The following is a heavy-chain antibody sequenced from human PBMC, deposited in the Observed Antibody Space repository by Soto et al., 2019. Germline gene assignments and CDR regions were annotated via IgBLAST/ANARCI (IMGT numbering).Heavy chain of an antibody. V-gene: IGHV3-23*01. CDR2: ISGSGGST. CDR1: GFTFRSYA. J-gene: IGHJ4*02. Sequence: GESLRLSCAASGFTFRSYAMSWVRQAPGKGLEWVSAISGSGGSTYYADSVKGRFTISRDNSKNTLYLQMNSLRAEDTAVYYCAKGTRYYYDSSGPLDYWGQGTLVTVSS. CDR3: AKGTRYYYDSSGPLDY. D-gene: IGHD3-22*01.